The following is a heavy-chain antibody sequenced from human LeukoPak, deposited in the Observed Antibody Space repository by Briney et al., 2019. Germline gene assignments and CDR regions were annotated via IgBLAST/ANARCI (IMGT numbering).Heavy chain of an antibody. CDR2: FDPEDGKT. CDR1: GYRLTELS. V-gene: IGHV1-24*01. CDR3: ATGGALTWFDP. J-gene: IGHJ5*02. Sequence: SSVKVSCKVCGYRLTELSMHCVRQAPGNALEWTGGFDPEDGKTIYAQKFQGRVTMTEDTSTDTAYMQLTSLRSEDTAVYYCATGGALTWFDPWGQGTLVTVSS. D-gene: IGHD1-26*01.